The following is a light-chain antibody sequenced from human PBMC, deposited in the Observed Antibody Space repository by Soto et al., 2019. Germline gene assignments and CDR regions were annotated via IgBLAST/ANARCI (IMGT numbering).Light chain of an antibody. V-gene: IGKV3-15*01. CDR2: GAS. CDR1: QSVSNT. J-gene: IGKJ2*01. CDR3: QQHDNWPYT. Sequence: EIVMTQSPATLSVSPGERATLSCRASQSVSNTLAWYQQKPGQAPRLLMYGASIRATGIPARFSGGGSGTQFTLTISSLQSEDFAVYYCQQHDNWPYTFGQGTKVDIK.